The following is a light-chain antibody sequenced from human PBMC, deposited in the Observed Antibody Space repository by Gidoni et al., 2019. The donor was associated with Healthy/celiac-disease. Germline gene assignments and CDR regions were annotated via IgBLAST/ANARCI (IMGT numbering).Light chain of an antibody. Sequence: DIVMTQSPASLAVSLGERATVNCKSSRSVLYSSNNQNYLAWYQQKPGQPPKLLIYWASSRESGVPDRFSGSGSGTDFTLTISSLQAEDVAVYYCQQYYSSPLTFGGGTKVEIK. V-gene: IGKV4-1*01. CDR1: RSVLYSSNNQNY. J-gene: IGKJ4*01. CDR3: QQYYSSPLT. CDR2: WAS.